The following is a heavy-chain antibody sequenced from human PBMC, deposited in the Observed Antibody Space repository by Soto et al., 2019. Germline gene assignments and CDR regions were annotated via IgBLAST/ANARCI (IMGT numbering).Heavy chain of an antibody. CDR2: ISYDGSDQ. V-gene: IGHV3-30-3*01. D-gene: IGHD3-3*01. Sequence: GGTLRLSCAASEFTLSNYAMHCVRQAPGKGLEWVAVISYDGSDQYYADSVKGRFTISRDNSKNTLYLQMDSLRAEDTAVYHCARSYSLFFFFWCGHYRSVLDLWGQGTLVIVSS. CDR3: ARSYSLFFFFWCGHYRSVLDL. CDR1: EFTLSNYA. J-gene: IGHJ1*01.